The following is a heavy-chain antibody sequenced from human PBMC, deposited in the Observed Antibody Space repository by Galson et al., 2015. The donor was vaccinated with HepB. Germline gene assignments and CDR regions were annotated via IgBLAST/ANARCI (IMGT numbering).Heavy chain of an antibody. J-gene: IGHJ6*02. V-gene: IGHV3-48*02. CDR1: GFTFSGYG. D-gene: IGHD5-18*01. Sequence: SLRLSCAASGFTFSGYGMHWVRQAPGKGLEWVSYISSSSSTIYYADSVKGRFTISRDNAKNSLYLQMNSLRDEDTAVYYCARGGYSYGGQTIYGMDVWGQGTTVTVSS. CDR3: ARGGYSYGGQTIYGMDV. CDR2: ISSSSSTI.